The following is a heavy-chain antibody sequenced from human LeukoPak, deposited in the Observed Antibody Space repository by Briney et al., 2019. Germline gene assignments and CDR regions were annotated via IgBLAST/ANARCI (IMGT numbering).Heavy chain of an antibody. V-gene: IGHV1-69*13. J-gene: IGHJ3*02. CDR2: IIPIFGTA. D-gene: IGHD2-15*01. CDR3: AREEGHVVGDAFDI. Sequence: ASVKVSCKASGGTFSSYAISWVRQAPGQGLEWMGGIIPIFGTANYAQKFQGRVTITADESTSTAYMELSSLRSEDTAVYYCAREEGHVVGDAFDIWAKGQWSPSLQ. CDR1: GGTFSSYA.